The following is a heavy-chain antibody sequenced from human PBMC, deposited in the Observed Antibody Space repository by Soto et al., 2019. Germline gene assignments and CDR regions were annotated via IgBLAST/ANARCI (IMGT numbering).Heavy chain of an antibody. Sequence: SVKVSCKASGGTFSSYAISWVRQAPGQGLEWMGGIIPIFGTANYAQKFQGRVTITADESTSTAYMELSSLRSEDTAVYYCAREGGYCSGGSCYSFRPFDYWGQGTPVTVSS. CDR1: GGTFSSYA. CDR2: IIPIFGTA. D-gene: IGHD2-15*01. J-gene: IGHJ4*02. V-gene: IGHV1-69*13. CDR3: AREGGYCSGGSCYSFRPFDY.